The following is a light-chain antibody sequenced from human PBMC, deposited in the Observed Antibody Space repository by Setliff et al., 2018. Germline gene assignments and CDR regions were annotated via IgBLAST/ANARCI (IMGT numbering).Light chain of an antibody. CDR3: CSYAGRNTSYL. V-gene: IGLV2-23*01. CDR1: SADVGSYDL. J-gene: IGLJ1*01. Sequence: QSALTQPASVSGTPGQSITISCSGTSADVGSYDLVSWFRQYPDKAPKIILHAARQRAPGISDRFSGSKSVHTAYLTISGLQADDEAHYFCCSYAGRNTSYLFGTGTKVTVL. CDR2: AAR.